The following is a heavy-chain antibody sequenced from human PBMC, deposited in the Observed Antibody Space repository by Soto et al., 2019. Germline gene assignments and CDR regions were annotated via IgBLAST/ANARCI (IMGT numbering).Heavy chain of an antibody. D-gene: IGHD3-16*01. CDR2: MNPNSGNT. V-gene: IGHV1-8*01. CDR3: AREITAYWYFDL. Sequence: QVQLVQSGAEVKKPGASEKVSCKASGYTFTSYDINWVRQATGQGLEWMGWMNPNSGNTGYAQKFQGRVTMTRNTSISTAYMELSSLRSEDTAVYYCAREITAYWYFDLWGRGTLVTVSS. J-gene: IGHJ2*01. CDR1: GYTFTSYD.